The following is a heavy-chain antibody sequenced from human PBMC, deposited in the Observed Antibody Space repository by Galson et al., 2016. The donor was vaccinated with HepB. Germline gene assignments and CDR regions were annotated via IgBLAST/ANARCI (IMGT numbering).Heavy chain of an antibody. D-gene: IGHD6-13*01. CDR3: ARAGSSWYFDY. CDR2: ISYAGSNK. V-gene: IGHV3-30*03. J-gene: IGHJ4*02. CDR1: GFTFSSYA. Sequence: SLRLSCAASGFTFSSYAMYWVRQAPGKGLEWVAVISYAGSNKYYVDSVKGRFTISRDNSKNTLFLQMNSLRAEDTAVYYCARAGSSWYFDYWGQGTLVTVSS.